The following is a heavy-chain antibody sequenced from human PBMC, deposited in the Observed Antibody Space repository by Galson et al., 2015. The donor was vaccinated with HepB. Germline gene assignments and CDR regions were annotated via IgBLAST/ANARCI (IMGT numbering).Heavy chain of an antibody. V-gene: IGHV3-11*06. D-gene: IGHD2-2*01. Sequence: SLRLSCAASGFPFSDYYMSWIRQTPGKGLEWISHISSSTSYTKYADSVKGRFTISRDDAKNSLYLQMNSLRVEETAVYYCARVGVWAVPGASEGFDYWGQGVLVIVSS. CDR2: ISSSTSYT. CDR1: GFPFSDYY. J-gene: IGHJ4*02. CDR3: ARVGVWAVPGASEGFDY.